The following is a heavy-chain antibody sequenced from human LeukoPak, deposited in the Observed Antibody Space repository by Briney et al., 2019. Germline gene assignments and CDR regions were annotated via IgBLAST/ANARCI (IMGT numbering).Heavy chain of an antibody. V-gene: IGHV3-23*01. CDR3: ARGESFAFDV. CDR2: ISRAGDST. CDR1: GFIFSSYD. J-gene: IGHJ3*01. Sequence: PGGSLRLSCVGSGFIFSSYDMVWVRQAPGKGLEWVSSISRAGDSTYYEDSVKARFTISRDNSRNTLYLQMNSVRAEDTAVYYCARGESFAFDVWGQGTMVTVSS.